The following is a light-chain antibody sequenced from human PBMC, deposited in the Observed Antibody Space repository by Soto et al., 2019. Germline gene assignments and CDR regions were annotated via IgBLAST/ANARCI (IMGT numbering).Light chain of an antibody. CDR2: GAS. V-gene: IGKV3-15*01. J-gene: IGKJ5*01. Sequence: EIVMTQSPATLSVSPGERATLSCRATQSVSSNLAWYQQKPGQAPRLLIYGASTWATGIPDRFSGSRSGTEFTLTISSLQSEDFAVYYCQQYNNWPPTFGQGTRLEIK. CDR3: QQYNNWPPT. CDR1: QSVSSN.